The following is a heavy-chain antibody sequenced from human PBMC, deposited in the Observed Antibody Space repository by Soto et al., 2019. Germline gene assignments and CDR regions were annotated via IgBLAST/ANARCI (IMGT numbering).Heavy chain of an antibody. J-gene: IGHJ5*02. CDR1: GYTLTELS. Sequence: ASVKVSCKVSGYTLTELSMHRVRQAPGKGLEWMGGFDPEDGETIYAQKFQGRVTMTEDTSTDTAYMELSSLRSEDTAVYYCATVHAGIAVAGVWFDPWGQGTLVTVSS. CDR2: FDPEDGET. CDR3: ATVHAGIAVAGVWFDP. V-gene: IGHV1-24*01. D-gene: IGHD6-19*01.